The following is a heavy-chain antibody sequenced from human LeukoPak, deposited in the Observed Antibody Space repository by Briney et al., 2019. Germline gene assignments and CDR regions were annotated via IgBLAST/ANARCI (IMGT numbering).Heavy chain of an antibody. CDR1: GGSISSYY. CDR2: IYYSGST. CDR3: ARGQLWFDY. V-gene: IGHV4-59*01. J-gene: IGHJ4*02. D-gene: IGHD5-18*01. Sequence: TLSLTCTVSGGSISSYYWSWIRQPPGKGLEWNGYIYYSGSTNYNPSLKSRVTISVDTSKNQFSLKLSSVTAADTAVYYCARGQLWFDYWGQGTLVTVSS.